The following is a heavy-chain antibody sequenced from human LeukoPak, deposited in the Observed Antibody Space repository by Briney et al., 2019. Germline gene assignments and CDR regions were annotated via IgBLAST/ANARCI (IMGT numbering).Heavy chain of an antibody. Sequence: GGSLRLSCAASGFTFSSYWMTWVRQAPGKGLEWVANIKHNGDELNYVDSVEDRFTISRDSAKNSLYLHVTSLRAEDTAVYYCARELRTFDSWGQGTLVTVSS. D-gene: IGHD3-16*01. CDR2: IKHNGDEL. CDR1: GFTFSSYW. V-gene: IGHV3-7*01. CDR3: ARELRTFDS. J-gene: IGHJ4*02.